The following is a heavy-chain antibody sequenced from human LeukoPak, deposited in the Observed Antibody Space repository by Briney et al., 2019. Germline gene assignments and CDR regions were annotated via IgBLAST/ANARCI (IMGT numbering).Heavy chain of an antibody. CDR2: ISSSSSYI. J-gene: IGHJ4*02. CDR1: GFTFSSYS. Sequence: PGGSLRLSCAASGFTFSSYSMNWVRQAPGKGLEWVSSISSSSSYIYYADLVKGRFTISRDNAKNSLYLQMNSLRAEDTAVYYCARGYYDILTGYYPDYWGQGTLVTVSS. V-gene: IGHV3-21*01. CDR3: ARGYYDILTGYYPDY. D-gene: IGHD3-9*01.